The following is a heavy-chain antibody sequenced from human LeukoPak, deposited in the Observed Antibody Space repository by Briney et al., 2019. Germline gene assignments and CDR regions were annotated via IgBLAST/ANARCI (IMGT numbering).Heavy chain of an antibody. Sequence: PSETLSLTCAAYGGSFSGYYWSWIRQPPGKGLEWIGEINHSGSTNYNPSLKSRVTISVDTSKNQFSLKLSSVTAADTAVYYCARIPTNAVPSTHNGFDIWGQGTMLTVSS. J-gene: IGHJ3*02. V-gene: IGHV4-34*01. D-gene: IGHD6-19*01. CDR2: INHSGST. CDR3: ARIPTNAVPSTHNGFDI. CDR1: GGSFSGYY.